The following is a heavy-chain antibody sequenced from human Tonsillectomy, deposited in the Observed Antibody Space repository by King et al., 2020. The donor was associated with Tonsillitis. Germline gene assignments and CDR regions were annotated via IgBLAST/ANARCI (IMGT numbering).Heavy chain of an antibody. Sequence: VQLVESGGGLVPPGRSLRLSCTASGFTFGDYGLTWVRQAPGKGLEWVSFIKSKSYGETTEYAASVKGRFNISRDDSKSTAYLQMNSLKTEDTAVYYCTCWPNYGMDVGGQGTTVTVSS. V-gene: IGHV3-49*04. D-gene: IGHD2-8*01. CDR3: TCWPNYGMDV. J-gene: IGHJ6*02. CDR1: GFTFGDYG. CDR2: IKSKSYGETT.